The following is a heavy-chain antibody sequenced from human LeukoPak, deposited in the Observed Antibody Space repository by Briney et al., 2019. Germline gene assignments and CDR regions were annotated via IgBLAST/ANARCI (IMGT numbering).Heavy chain of an antibody. CDR3: ARRPKQPGFWSGYVDY. CDR2: IFYSGST. D-gene: IGHD3-3*01. Sequence: PSETLSLTCTVSGGSIRSSSHNWDWIRQPPGKGLEYIRSIFYSGSTYYNPSLTSRVPISVDTSKNQFSLKLSSVTAADTAVYYCARRPKQPGFWSGYVDYWGQGILVTVSP. CDR1: GGSIRSSSHN. J-gene: IGHJ4*02. V-gene: IGHV4-39*01.